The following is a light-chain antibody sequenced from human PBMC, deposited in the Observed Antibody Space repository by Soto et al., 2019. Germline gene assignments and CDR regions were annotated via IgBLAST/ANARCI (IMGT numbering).Light chain of an antibody. CDR1: SSNIESNT. J-gene: IGLJ1*01. CDR2: SNY. CDR3: AAWDDLLNRYV. V-gene: IGLV1-44*01. Sequence: QSVLTQPPSASGTPGQRVTISCSGSSSNIESNTVTWYQQLPGTAPKLVIYSNYDRPSGVPDRFSGSTSGNSASLVIRGLQSEDEPDHYCAAWDDLLNRYVLGGGTKVTV.